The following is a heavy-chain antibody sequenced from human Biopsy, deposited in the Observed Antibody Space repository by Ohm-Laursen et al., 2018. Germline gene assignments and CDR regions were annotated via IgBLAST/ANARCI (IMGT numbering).Heavy chain of an antibody. CDR1: GYTFTGQY. V-gene: IGHV1-2*02. Sequence: SVKVSCKASGYTFTGQYLHWVRQVPGQGLEWMGWINPHSGTTKFAQDFQGRVTMTRDTSITTAYMELRRLRSDDTAVYYCAKGQDLRGGAEYFQHWGQGALGTVSS. D-gene: IGHD2-15*01. CDR3: AKGQDLRGGAEYFQH. J-gene: IGHJ1*01. CDR2: INPHSGTT.